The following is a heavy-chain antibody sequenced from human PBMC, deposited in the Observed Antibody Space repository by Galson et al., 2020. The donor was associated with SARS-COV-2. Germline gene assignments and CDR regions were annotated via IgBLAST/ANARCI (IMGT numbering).Heavy chain of an antibody. CDR1: GYSFTSYW. D-gene: IGHD3-16*01. CDR2: IYPGDSDT. J-gene: IGHJ4*02. CDR3: ARDNRDYGWQPGAFHY. V-gene: IGHV5-51*01. Sequence: GESLKISCKGSGYSFTSYWIGWVRQMPGKGLEWMGIIYPGDSDTRYSPSFQGQVTISADKSISTAYLQWSSLKASDTAMYYCARDNRDYGWQPGAFHYWGQGTLVTVSS.